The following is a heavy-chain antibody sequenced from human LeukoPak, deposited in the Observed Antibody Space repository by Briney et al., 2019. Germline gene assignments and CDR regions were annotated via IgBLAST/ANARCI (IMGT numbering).Heavy chain of an antibody. CDR3: AKDRGSGYNWYDVLEY. Sequence: PGGSLRHSCAASGFTFTSYAVHWVRQAPGKGLEWVAVISYDVSDKYYVDSVKGRFTISRDTSKNTLYLQMNSLRAEDTAVYYCAKDRGSGYNWYDVLEYWGGGTLVTVSS. CDR1: GFTFTSYA. J-gene: IGHJ4*02. D-gene: IGHD1-20*01. V-gene: IGHV3-30*18. CDR2: ISYDVSDK.